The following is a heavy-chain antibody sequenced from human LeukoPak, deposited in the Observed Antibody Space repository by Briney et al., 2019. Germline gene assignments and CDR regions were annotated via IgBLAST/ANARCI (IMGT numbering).Heavy chain of an antibody. CDR3: ARMTWAPVGADY. Sequence: SETLSLTCAVYGGSFSGYYWSWIRQPPGKGLEWIGEINHSGSTNYNPSLKSRVTISVDTSKNQFSLKLSSVTAADTAVYYCARMTWAPVGADYWGQGTLVTVSS. CDR1: GGSFSGYY. D-gene: IGHD1-26*01. CDR2: INHSGST. J-gene: IGHJ4*02. V-gene: IGHV4-34*01.